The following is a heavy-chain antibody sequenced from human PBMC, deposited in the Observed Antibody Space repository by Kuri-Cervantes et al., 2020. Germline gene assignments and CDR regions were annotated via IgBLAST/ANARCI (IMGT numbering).Heavy chain of an antibody. CDR2: IRSRFNNYAT. J-gene: IGHJ3*02. Sequence: GESLKISCAASGFTFSGSAMHWVRQASGKGLEWVGRIRSRFNNYATTYAASVRGRFTISRDNSKNTLYLQMNSLRAEDTAVYYCAREWIAVAGTDAFDIWGQGTMVTVSS. CDR3: AREWIAVAGTDAFDI. CDR1: GFTFSGSA. D-gene: IGHD6-19*01. V-gene: IGHV3-73*01.